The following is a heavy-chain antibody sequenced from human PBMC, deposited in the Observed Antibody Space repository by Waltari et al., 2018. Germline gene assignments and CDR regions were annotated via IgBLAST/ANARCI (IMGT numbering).Heavy chain of an antibody. Sequence: QLQLQESGPGLVQPSETLSLTCTVAGVSISSNRHYWGWIRQPPGQGLEWIGTMSYRWATYSSPSLESRVTVSRDTSKNQLSLRLVSVTAADTAVYYCATYIGASVGTAAFDVWGQGTMVTVSS. CDR2: MSYRWAT. D-gene: IGHD5-12*01. V-gene: IGHV4-39*01. CDR3: ATYIGASVGTAAFDV. CDR1: GVSISSNRHY. J-gene: IGHJ3*01.